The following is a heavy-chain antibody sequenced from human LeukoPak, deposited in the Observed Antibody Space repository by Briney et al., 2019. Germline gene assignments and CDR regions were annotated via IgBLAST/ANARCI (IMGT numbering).Heavy chain of an antibody. CDR2: ITSSSNI. CDR3: VRSANPGVHEFDP. CDR1: GFTFSSYA. V-gene: IGHV3-48*02. J-gene: IGHJ5*02. Sequence: PGGSLRLSCEASGFTFSSYAMAWVRQAPGKGLEWLSYITSSSNINYADSVKGRFTISRDNAKNSLYLQMNSLRDEDTAVYYCVRSANPGVHEFDPWGQGTLVTVSS. D-gene: IGHD6-6*01.